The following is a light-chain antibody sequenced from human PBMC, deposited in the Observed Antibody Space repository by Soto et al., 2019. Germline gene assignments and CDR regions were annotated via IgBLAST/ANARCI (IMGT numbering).Light chain of an antibody. Sequence: QSALTQPPSASGSPGQSVTISCTGTSSDVGGYNYVSWYQQHPGKAPKLMIYEVSKRPSGVPDHFSGSKSGNTASLTVSGLQAEDEADYYCSSYAGSNKVLFGGGTQLTVL. J-gene: IGLJ2*01. CDR1: SSDVGGYNY. V-gene: IGLV2-8*01. CDR2: EVS. CDR3: SSYAGSNKVL.